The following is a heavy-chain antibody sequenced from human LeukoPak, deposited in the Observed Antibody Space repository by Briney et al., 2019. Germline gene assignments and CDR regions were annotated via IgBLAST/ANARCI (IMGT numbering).Heavy chain of an antibody. CDR3: TKFDS. Sequence: PGGSLRLSCAASGFTFSDYYMSWIRQAPGKGLEWVASISGSDGSTFYRDSVRGRFTFSRDNSANTLFLQMKNLRPEDTALYYCTKFDSWGRGVLVTVSS. V-gene: IGHV3-23*01. CDR1: GFTFSDYY. J-gene: IGHJ4*02. CDR2: ISGSDGST.